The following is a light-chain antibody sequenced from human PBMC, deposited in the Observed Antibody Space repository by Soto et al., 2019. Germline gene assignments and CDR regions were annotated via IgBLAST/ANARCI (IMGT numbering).Light chain of an antibody. CDR2: DAS. J-gene: IGKJ5*01. CDR3: HQRSNWVT. CDR1: QSVSSY. V-gene: IGKV3-11*01. Sequence: EVVLTQSPATLSLSPGERATLSCRASQSVSSYLAWYQQKPGQAPRLLIYDASNRATGIPARFSGSGSGTALTLSIRSLEPEDFEVYYWHQRSNWVTFGQGTRLEI.